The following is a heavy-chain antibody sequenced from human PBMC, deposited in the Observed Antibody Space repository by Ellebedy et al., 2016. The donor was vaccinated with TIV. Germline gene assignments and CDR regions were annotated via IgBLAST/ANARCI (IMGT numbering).Heavy chain of an antibody. V-gene: IGHV3-21*06. CDR1: GIVFSGYS. CDR2: ISDSSRYI. Sequence: GESLKISCEGSGIVFSGYSMNWVRQGPGKGLEWVSSISDSSRYIFYADSVRGRFTISRDNAKYSLYLQMNSLRVEDTAVYYCSRVYGSGQSDYWGQGTLVTVSS. J-gene: IGHJ4*02. D-gene: IGHD6-19*01. CDR3: SRVYGSGQSDY.